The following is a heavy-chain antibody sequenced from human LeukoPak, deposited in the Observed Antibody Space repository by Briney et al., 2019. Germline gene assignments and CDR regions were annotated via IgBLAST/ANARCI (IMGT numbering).Heavy chain of an antibody. V-gene: IGHV3-9*01. CDR1: GFTFDEYA. Sequence: PGGSLRLSCAASGFTFDEYAMHWVRQAPGKGLEWGSGISWNSNNIGYADSVKGRFTIYRDNAKHSLYLQMNSLRAEDTALYYCGKDRGEGGSWLSFDYWGQGTLVTVSS. CDR3: GKDRGEGGSWLSFDY. CDR2: ISWNSNNI. J-gene: IGHJ4*02. D-gene: IGHD2-15*01.